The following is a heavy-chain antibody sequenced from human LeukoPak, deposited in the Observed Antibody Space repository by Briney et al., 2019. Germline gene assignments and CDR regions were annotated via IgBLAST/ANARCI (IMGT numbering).Heavy chain of an antibody. CDR2: ISFDGSNK. V-gene: IGHV3-30*03. Sequence: GRSLRLSCAASGFTFSSYGMHWVRQAPGKGLEWVAVISFDGSNKYYADSVKGRFTISRDNSKNTLYLQMNSLRAEDTAVYYCARGKQWPIDYWGQGTLVTVSS. D-gene: IGHD6-19*01. CDR3: ARGKQWPIDY. CDR1: GFTFSSYG. J-gene: IGHJ4*02.